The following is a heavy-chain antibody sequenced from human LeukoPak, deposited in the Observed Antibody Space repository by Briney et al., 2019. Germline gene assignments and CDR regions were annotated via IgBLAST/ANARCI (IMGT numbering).Heavy chain of an antibody. V-gene: IGHV1-2*02. CDR2: INPNSGGT. Sequence: ASVKVSCEASGYTFTGYYMHWVRQAPGQGLEWMGWINPNSGGTNYAQKFQGRVTMTRDTSISTAYMELSRLRSDDTAVYYCAREGIASAGNPATNDYWGQGTLVTVSS. D-gene: IGHD6-13*01. CDR1: GYTFTGYY. CDR3: AREGIASAGNPATNDY. J-gene: IGHJ4*02.